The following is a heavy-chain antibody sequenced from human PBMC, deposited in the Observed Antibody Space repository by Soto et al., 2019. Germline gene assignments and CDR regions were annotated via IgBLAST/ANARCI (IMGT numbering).Heavy chain of an antibody. CDR3: ARDLAEQQLVLGLGWFDP. D-gene: IGHD6-13*01. V-gene: IGHV3-11*06. J-gene: IGHJ5*02. CDR1: GFTFSDYY. Sequence: GGSLRLSCAASGFTFSDYYISWIRQAPGKGLEWVSYISSSSSYTNYADSVKGRFTISRDNAKNSLYLQMNSLRAEDTAVYYCARDLAEQQLVLGLGWFDPWGQGTLVTVSS. CDR2: ISSSSSYT.